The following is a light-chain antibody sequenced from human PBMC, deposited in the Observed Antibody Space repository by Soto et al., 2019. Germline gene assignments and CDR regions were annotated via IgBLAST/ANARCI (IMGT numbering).Light chain of an antibody. J-gene: IGKJ5*01. CDR2: DGF. CDR3: QKYNNWPPIT. V-gene: IGKV3D-20*01. CDR1: QSVSSSR. Sequence: DIVLTQSPATLSLSPGESATLSGGARQSVSSSRLAWYQQKPALAPRLLIYDGFLRATGIPDRFSGSGSGTNFTLTIRSLQSEDFAVYYCQKYNNWPPITFGQGTRLEIK.